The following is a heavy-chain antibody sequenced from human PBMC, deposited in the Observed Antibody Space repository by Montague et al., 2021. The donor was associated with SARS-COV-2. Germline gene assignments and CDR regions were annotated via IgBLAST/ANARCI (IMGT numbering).Heavy chain of an antibody. CDR2: IYTSGST. J-gene: IGHJ5*01. CDR3: ARDGYSSGWNGLHWFDP. D-gene: IGHD6-25*01. Sequence: TLSITCTVSIGSISSGSYYWSWIRQPAGKRLELIGRIYTSGSTNNNSSLKSRVTISVDTSKNQFSLKLSSMTAADTAVYYCARDGYSSGWNGLHWFDPWGQGTLVAVSS. V-gene: IGHV4-61*02. CDR1: IGSISSGSYY.